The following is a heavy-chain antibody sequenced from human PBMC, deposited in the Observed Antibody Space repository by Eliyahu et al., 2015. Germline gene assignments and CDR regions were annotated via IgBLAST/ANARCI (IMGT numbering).Heavy chain of an antibody. V-gene: IGHV4-39*07. CDR3: TRDKGSWLQEY. CDR1: GGSISSSAYY. Sequence: QLPLQESGPTLVKPSETLSLTCTVSGGSISSSAYYWGWVRQPPGKGLEWIGSVFFDGSTHYNPSLRSRLTVSQDTSKNQFSLKLTSVTAADTAVYYCTRDKGSWLQEYWGQGTLVTVSS. D-gene: IGHD5-24*01. CDR2: VFFDGST. J-gene: IGHJ4*02.